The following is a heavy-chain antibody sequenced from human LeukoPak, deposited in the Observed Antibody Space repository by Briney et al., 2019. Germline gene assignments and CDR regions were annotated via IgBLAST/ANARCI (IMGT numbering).Heavy chain of an antibody. CDR1: GYTFTSYG. V-gene: IGHV1-18*01. Sequence: ASVKVSCKASGYTFTSYGISWVRQAPGQGLEWMGWISAYNGNTNYAQKLQGRVTMTTDTSTSTAYMELRSLRSDDTAVYYCARDSSSAVAGTLWFDPWGQGTLVTVSP. D-gene: IGHD6-19*01. CDR3: ARDSSSAVAGTLWFDP. J-gene: IGHJ5*02. CDR2: ISAYNGNT.